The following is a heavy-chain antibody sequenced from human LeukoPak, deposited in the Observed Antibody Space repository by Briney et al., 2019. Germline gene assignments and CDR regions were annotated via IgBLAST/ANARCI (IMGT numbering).Heavy chain of an antibody. D-gene: IGHD3-22*01. Sequence: ASVKVSCKASGYTFTGYYMHWVRQAPGQGLEWMGRINHNSGGTNYAQKFQGRVTMTRDTSISTAYMEMSRLRSDDTAVYYCARGDGRRITMIYWGQGTLVTVSS. J-gene: IGHJ4*02. CDR3: ARGDGRRITMIY. CDR1: GYTFTGYY. V-gene: IGHV1-2*06. CDR2: INHNSGGT.